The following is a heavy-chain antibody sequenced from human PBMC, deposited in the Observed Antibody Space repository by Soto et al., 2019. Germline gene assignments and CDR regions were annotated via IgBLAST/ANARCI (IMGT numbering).Heavy chain of an antibody. Sequence: QVQLVQSGAEVKTPGASAKVSCKASGYTFASYDINWVRQAPGQGLEWMGWMNPNSNNTDYAQKFQGRLTMTTDIGLSIVHMELSSLINEDTAVYYCAGSDGYHFNWLDSWGQGTLVTVSA. CDR1: GYTFASYD. CDR2: MNPNSNNT. J-gene: IGHJ5*01. CDR3: AGSDGYHFNWLDS. V-gene: IGHV1-8*01. D-gene: IGHD2-21*01.